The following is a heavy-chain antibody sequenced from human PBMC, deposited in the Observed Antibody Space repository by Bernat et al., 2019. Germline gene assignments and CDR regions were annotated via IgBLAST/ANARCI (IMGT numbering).Heavy chain of an antibody. Sequence: QVQLVQSGAEVKKPGASVKVSCKASGYTFTSYGISWVRQAPGQGLEWMGGISAYNGNTNYAQKLQGGVTITADTSTSPSYMELSGLRSDDRAVYSCAGVRALGWGPYCFDYWGQGTLVIVSS. J-gene: IGHJ4*02. D-gene: IGHD3-10*02. CDR3: AGVRALGWGPYCFDY. CDR2: ISAYNGNT. V-gene: IGHV1-18*01. CDR1: GYTFTSYG.